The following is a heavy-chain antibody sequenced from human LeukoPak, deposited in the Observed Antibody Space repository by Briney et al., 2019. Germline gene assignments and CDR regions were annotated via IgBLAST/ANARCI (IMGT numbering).Heavy chain of an antibody. D-gene: IGHD6-19*01. Sequence: ASVKVSCKASGCTFTSYAMHWVRQAPGQRLEWLGWINAGNGNTKYSQKFQGRVTITRDTSASTAYMELSSLRSEDTAVYYCARGPYSSGWSPTYFDYWGQGTLVTVSS. V-gene: IGHV1-3*01. CDR1: GCTFTSYA. J-gene: IGHJ4*02. CDR2: INAGNGNT. CDR3: ARGPYSSGWSPTYFDY.